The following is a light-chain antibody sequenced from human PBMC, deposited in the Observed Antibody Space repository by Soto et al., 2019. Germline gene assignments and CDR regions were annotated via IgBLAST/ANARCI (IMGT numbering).Light chain of an antibody. Sequence: QSALTQPPSVSAAPGQKVTISCSGSRSNIGNNYVSWYQQLPGTAPKLLIYGNDKRPSGIPDRFSGSKSGTSATLGITGLRTGDEADYYCGTWDASLTVAIFGGGTKLTVL. CDR3: GTWDASLTVAI. J-gene: IGLJ2*01. V-gene: IGLV1-51*01. CDR1: RSNIGNNY. CDR2: GND.